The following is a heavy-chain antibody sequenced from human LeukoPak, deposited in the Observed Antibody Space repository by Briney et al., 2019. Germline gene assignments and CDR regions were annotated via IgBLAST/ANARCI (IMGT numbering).Heavy chain of an antibody. Sequence: PGGSPRLSCAASGFTFSDYGMHWVRQDPGKGLEWVAVIAHDASVAYYADWVKGRFTISRDNSRNTLYLQMNSLRAEDTAVYYCARGVPYDSWSGPHYSDYWGQGTLVTVSS. J-gene: IGHJ4*02. D-gene: IGHD3-3*01. V-gene: IGHV3-30*03. CDR2: IAHDASVA. CDR3: ARGVPYDSWSGPHYSDY. CDR1: GFTFSDYG.